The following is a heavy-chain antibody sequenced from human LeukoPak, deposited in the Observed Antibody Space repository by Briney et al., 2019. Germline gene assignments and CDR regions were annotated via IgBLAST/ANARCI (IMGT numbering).Heavy chain of an antibody. J-gene: IGHJ4*02. Sequence: ASVKVSCKASGYTFTSYYMHWVRQAPGQGLEWMGIINPSGGSTSYAQKFQGRVTMTRDTSTSTVYMELSSLRSEDTAVYYCARDLGHDYGGSSVSSPYYFDYWGQGTLVTVSS. D-gene: IGHD4-23*01. CDR1: GYTFTSYY. CDR3: ARDLGHDYGGSSVSSPYYFDY. CDR2: INPSGGST. V-gene: IGHV1-46*01.